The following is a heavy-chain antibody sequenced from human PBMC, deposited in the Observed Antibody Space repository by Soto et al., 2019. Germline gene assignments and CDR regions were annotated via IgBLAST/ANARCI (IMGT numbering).Heavy chain of an antibody. D-gene: IGHD4-17*01. Sequence: QVQLVESGGGVVKPGRSLRLSCAASGFTFSSYGMHWVRQAPGKGLEWVAVISYDGSNKYYADSVKGRFTISRDNSKNTLYLQMNSLRAEDTAVYYCATIDYGDYVTDFDYWGQGTLVTVSS. CDR2: ISYDGSNK. CDR1: GFTFSSYG. V-gene: IGHV3-30*03. CDR3: ATIDYGDYVTDFDY. J-gene: IGHJ4*02.